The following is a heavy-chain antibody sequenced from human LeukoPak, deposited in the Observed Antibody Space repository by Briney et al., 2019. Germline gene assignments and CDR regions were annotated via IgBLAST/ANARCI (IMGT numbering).Heavy chain of an antibody. V-gene: IGHV1-69*13. J-gene: IGHJ4*02. Sequence: SVKVSCKASGGTFSSYSISWVRQAPGQGLEWMGGIIPIFGTANYAQKFQGRVTITADESTSTAYMELSSLRSEDTAVYYCARGYYGSGSYYNTYYFDYWGQGTLVTVSS. D-gene: IGHD3-10*01. CDR1: GGTFSSYS. CDR3: ARGYYGSGSYYNTYYFDY. CDR2: IIPIFGTA.